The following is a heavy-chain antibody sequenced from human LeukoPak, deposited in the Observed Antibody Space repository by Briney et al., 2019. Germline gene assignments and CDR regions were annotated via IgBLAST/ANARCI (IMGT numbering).Heavy chain of an antibody. V-gene: IGHV3-7*01. CDR1: GFTFSSYW. CDR2: IKQDGSEK. Sequence: PGGSLRLSCAASGFTFSSYWMSWVRQAPGKGLEWVANIKQDGSEKYYVDSVKGRFTISRDNAKNSLYLQMNSLRAEDTAVYYCARGEVGRPQLRFLEWHFDYWGQGTLVTVSS. J-gene: IGHJ4*02. CDR3: ARGEVGRPQLRFLEWHFDY. D-gene: IGHD3-3*01.